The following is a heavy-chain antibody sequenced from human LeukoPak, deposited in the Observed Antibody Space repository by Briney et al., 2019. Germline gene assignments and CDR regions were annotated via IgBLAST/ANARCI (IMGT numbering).Heavy chain of an antibody. Sequence: PGGSLRLSCAASGFTVSSNYMSWVRQAPGKGLEWVSVIYSGGSTYYADSVKGRFTISRDNSKNTLYLQMNSLRAEDTAVYYCARERARSYYYGMDVWGQGTTVTVSS. D-gene: IGHD3-16*01. CDR1: GFTVSSNY. CDR2: IYSGGST. CDR3: ARERARSYYYGMDV. V-gene: IGHV3-66*01. J-gene: IGHJ6*02.